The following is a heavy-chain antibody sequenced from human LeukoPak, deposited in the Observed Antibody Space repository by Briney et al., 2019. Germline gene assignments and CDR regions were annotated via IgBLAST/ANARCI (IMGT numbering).Heavy chain of an antibody. V-gene: IGHV3-23*01. CDR1: GFTFSSYG. CDR2: ISDSGGST. D-gene: IGHD6-13*01. Sequence: PGGSVRLCCVASGFTFSSYGMSWVRQAPGKGLEWVSAISDSGGSTEYADSVKGRFTISRDNSKNTLYLQMNSLRAEDTAVYYCAKSGSIWYYFDYWGQGTLVTASS. J-gene: IGHJ4*02. CDR3: AKSGSIWYYFDY.